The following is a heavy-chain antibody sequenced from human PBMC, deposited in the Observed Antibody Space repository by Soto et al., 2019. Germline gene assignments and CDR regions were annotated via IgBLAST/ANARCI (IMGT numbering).Heavy chain of an antibody. V-gene: IGHV5-51*01. Sequence: HGESLKISCKGSGYSFTSYWIGWVRQMPGKGLEWMGIIYPGDSDTRYSPSFQGQVTISADKSISTAYLQWSSLKASDTAMYYCATRTTVVPNYYYYGMDVWGQGTTVTVSS. J-gene: IGHJ6*02. CDR1: GYSFTSYW. CDR2: IYPGDSDT. CDR3: ATRTTVVPNYYYYGMDV. D-gene: IGHD4-17*01.